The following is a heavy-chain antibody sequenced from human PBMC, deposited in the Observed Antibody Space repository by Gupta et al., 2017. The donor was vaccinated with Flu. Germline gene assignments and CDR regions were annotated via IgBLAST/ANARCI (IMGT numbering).Heavy chain of an antibody. D-gene: IGHD6-19*01. CDR3: ARTSEKNGGWCDPPTD. CDR1: GYIFTNDG. V-gene: IGHV1-3*04. J-gene: IGHJ4*02. CDR2: INTGNGIT. Sequence: QVHLLQSGAEGKQPGAPLRVSCKASGYIFTNDGLNWVGQDPGQRLEWMGWINTGNGITKYSQKFQDRATVTRETSAGSDAMEMSGLTSKDTAVYFWARTSEKNGGWCDPPTDWGRGTLVTVSP.